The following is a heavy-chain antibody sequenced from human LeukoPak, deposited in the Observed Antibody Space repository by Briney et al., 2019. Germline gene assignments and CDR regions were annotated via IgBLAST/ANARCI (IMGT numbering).Heavy chain of an antibody. CDR2: IYYSGST. CDR1: GGSISSGGYY. Sequence: SETLSLTCTVSGGSISSGGYYWSWIRQHPGKGLEWIGYIYYSGSTYYNPSLKSRVTISVDTSKNQFSLKLSSVTAADTAVYYCAREGCSGGSCYSDYWGQGTLVTVSS. J-gene: IGHJ4*02. V-gene: IGHV4-31*03. CDR3: AREGCSGGSCYSDY. D-gene: IGHD2-15*01.